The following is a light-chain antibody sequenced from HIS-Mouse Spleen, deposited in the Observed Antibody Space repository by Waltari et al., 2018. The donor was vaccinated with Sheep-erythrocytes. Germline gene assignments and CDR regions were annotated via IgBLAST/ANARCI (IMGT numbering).Light chain of an antibody. CDR2: DVS. V-gene: IGLV2-11*01. J-gene: IGLJ1*01. CDR1: SSDVVGYNY. CDR3: CSYAGSYNHV. Sequence: QSALTQPRPVPGPPGQSVTISCTGTSSDVVGYNYVSWYKTHPGKAPKLMIYDVSKRPAVVPDRFSGSKSGNTASLTISGLQAEDEADYYCCSYAGSYNHVFATGTKVTVL.